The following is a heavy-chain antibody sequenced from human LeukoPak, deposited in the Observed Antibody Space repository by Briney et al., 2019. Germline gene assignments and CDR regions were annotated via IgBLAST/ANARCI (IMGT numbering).Heavy chain of an antibody. J-gene: IGHJ4*02. Sequence: SETLSLTCAVYGGSFSGDYWSWIRQPPGKGLEWIGEINHSGSTNYDPSLKSRVTISVDTSKNQFSLKLSSVTAADTAVYYCARSYAHDYWGQGTLVTVSS. V-gene: IGHV4-34*01. CDR1: GGSFSGDY. D-gene: IGHD2-2*01. CDR2: INHSGST. CDR3: ARSYAHDY.